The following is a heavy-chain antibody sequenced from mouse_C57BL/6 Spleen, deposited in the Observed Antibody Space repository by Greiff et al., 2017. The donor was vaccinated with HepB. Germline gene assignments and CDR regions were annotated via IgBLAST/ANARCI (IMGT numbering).Heavy chain of an antibody. V-gene: IGHV5-16*01. Sequence: EVKVEESEGGLVQPGSSMKLSCTASGFTFSDYYMAWVRQVPEKGLEWVANINYDGSSTYYLDSLKSRFIISRDNAKNILYLQMSSLKSEDTATYYCARVYYYGFYYFDYWGQGTTLTVSS. CDR3: ARVYYYGFYYFDY. J-gene: IGHJ2*01. D-gene: IGHD1-1*01. CDR1: GFTFSDYY. CDR2: INYDGSST.